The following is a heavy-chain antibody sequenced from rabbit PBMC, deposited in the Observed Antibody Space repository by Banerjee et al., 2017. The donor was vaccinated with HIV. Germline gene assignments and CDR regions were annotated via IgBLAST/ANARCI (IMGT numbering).Heavy chain of an antibody. Sequence: QEQLEESGGGLVQPEGSLTLTCTASGFTISSNWMSWVRQAPGKGLEWIGYIDPVSGGTNYASWAKGRFTISKTSSTTVTLQLNSLTAADTATYFCVRDRGMPMFKLWGPGTLVTVS. J-gene: IGHJ4*01. CDR2: IDPVSGGT. D-gene: IGHD2-1*01. CDR3: VRDRGMPMFKL. CDR1: GFTISSNW. V-gene: IGHV1S45*01.